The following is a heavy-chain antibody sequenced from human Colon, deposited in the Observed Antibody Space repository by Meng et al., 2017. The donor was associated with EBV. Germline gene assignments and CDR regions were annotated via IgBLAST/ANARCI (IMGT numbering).Heavy chain of an antibody. D-gene: IGHD2-21*02. CDR3: ARVGAYCGGDCYHPR. J-gene: IGHJ4*02. CDR1: GGSPSSRNW. CDR2: IYHSGST. Sequence: VPMQQSCPGVVNPSSPRASPCAVSGGSPSSRNWWSWVRQPPGKGLEWIGEIYHSGSTNYNPSLKSRVTISVDESKNQFSLRLSSVTAADTAVYYCARVGAYCGGDCYHPRWGQGTLVTVSS. V-gene: IGHV4-4*02.